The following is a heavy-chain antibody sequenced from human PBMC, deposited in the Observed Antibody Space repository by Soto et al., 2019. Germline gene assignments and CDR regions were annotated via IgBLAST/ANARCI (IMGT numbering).Heavy chain of an antibody. CDR1: GYTFTSHD. CDR2: MNPNSGNT. D-gene: IGHD4-17*01. Sequence: QVQLVQSGAEVKKSGASVKVSCKASGYTFTSHDINWVRQATGQGLEWMGWMNPNSGNTGYAQKFQGRVTMTRNTSISTAYMELNSLRSEDTAVYYCARWDYGVYARFDYWGQGTLVTVSS. V-gene: IGHV1-8*01. J-gene: IGHJ4*02. CDR3: ARWDYGVYARFDY.